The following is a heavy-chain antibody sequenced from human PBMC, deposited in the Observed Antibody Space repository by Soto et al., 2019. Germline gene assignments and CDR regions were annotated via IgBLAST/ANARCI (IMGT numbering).Heavy chain of an antibody. V-gene: IGHV4-4*02. D-gene: IGHD5-12*01. J-gene: IGHJ4*02. CDR3: ATDRDGGYGSTFDY. Sequence: QVQLQESGPGLVMPSGTLSLTCAVSSGSISSSYWWSWVRRPPGKGLEWIGEIYHSGSTNYNPSLKSRVTISVDKSKNQFSLKLSSVTAADTAVYYCATDRDGGYGSTFDYWGQGTLVTVSS. CDR1: SGSISSSYW. CDR2: IYHSGST.